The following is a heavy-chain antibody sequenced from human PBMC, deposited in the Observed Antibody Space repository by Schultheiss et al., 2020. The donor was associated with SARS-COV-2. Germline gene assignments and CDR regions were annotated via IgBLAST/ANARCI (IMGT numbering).Heavy chain of an antibody. V-gene: IGHV3-30*03. J-gene: IGHJ4*02. CDR3: ATSEPSRSGYANYFEY. Sequence: GGSLRLSCAASGFTFSSYGMHWVRQAPGKGLEWVAVISYDGSNKYYADSVKGRFTITRDNYKNTVYLEMNSLRVEDTAFYHCATSEPSRSGYANYFEYWGPGTLVTVAS. CDR2: ISYDGSNK. CDR1: GFTFSSYG. D-gene: IGHD3-3*01.